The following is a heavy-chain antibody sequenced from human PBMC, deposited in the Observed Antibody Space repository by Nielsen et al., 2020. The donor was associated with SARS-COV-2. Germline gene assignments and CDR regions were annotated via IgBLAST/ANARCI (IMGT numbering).Heavy chain of an antibody. D-gene: IGHD6-13*01. Sequence: GGSLRLSCAASGFIFSNYAMTWVRQAPGKGLEWVSGISGSGSATYYADSVKGRFTVSRDNFENTLYLQLNSLRVEDTAVYYCSTGGVAAVGTYYYYYGMDVWGQGTTVAVSS. J-gene: IGHJ6*02. V-gene: IGHV3-23*01. CDR3: STGGVAAVGTYYYYYGMDV. CDR1: GFIFSNYA. CDR2: ISGSGSAT.